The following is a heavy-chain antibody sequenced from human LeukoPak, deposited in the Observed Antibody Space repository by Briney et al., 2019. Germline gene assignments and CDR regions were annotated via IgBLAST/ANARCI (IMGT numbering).Heavy chain of an antibody. CDR2: IIPILGIA. CDR1: GGTFSSYA. Sequence: SVKVSCKASGGTFSSYAISWVRQAPGQGLEWMGRIIPILGIANYAQKFQGRVTITADKSTSTAYMELSSLRSEDTAVYYCASSRGSGSYALDYWGQGTLVTVSS. J-gene: IGHJ4*02. V-gene: IGHV1-69*04. CDR3: ASSRGSGSYALDY. D-gene: IGHD1-26*01.